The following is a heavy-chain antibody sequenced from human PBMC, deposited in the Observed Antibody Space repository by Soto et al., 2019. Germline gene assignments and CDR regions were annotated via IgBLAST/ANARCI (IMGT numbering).Heavy chain of an antibody. V-gene: IGHV1-46*01. CDR2: INPSGGSA. CDR3: ARDRRIGGATGGDSAFDF. D-gene: IGHD1-26*01. Sequence: ASVKVSCKASGYIFTTHFLHWVREAPVRGLEWMGMINPSGGSASHAQKFQGRITLTRDTSTRTLYMELRSLRSEDTAVYFCARDRRIGGATGGDSAFDFWGQGTMVTVSS. CDR1: GYIFTTHF. J-gene: IGHJ3*01.